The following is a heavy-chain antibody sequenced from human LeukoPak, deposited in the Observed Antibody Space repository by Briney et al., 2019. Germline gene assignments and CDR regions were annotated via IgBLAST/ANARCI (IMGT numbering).Heavy chain of an antibody. D-gene: IGHD3/OR15-3a*01. CDR2: INHSGST. V-gene: IGHV4-34*01. J-gene: IGHJ4*02. Sequence: KSSETLSLTCAVYGGSFSGYYWSWIRQPPGKGLEWIGEINHSGSTNYNPSLKSRVAISLDTSKNQFSLRLSSVTAADTAIYYCARGRPDFWTNFYTYFLDSWGQGTLVTVSS. CDR1: GGSFSGYY. CDR3: ARGRPDFWTNFYTYFLDS.